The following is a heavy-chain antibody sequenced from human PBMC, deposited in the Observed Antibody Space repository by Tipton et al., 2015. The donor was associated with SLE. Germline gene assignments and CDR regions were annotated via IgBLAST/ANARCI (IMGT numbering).Heavy chain of an antibody. CDR2: IYDNGNT. V-gene: IGHV4-31*03. CDR3: VNMDV. J-gene: IGHJ6*03. CDR1: GGSISSGGYY. Sequence: TLSLTCTVSGGSISSGGYYWSWIRQHPGKGLEWIGYIYDNGNTHYNPSLKSRVTISVDTSKNQFSLKLSPVTAADTAVYYCVNMDVWGKGTTVTVSS.